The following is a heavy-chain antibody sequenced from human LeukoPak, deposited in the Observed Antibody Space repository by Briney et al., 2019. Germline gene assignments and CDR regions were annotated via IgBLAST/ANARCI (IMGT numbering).Heavy chain of an antibody. D-gene: IGHD3-22*01. J-gene: IGHJ4*02. V-gene: IGHV1-69*04. CDR1: GGTSNSHA. Sequence: SVKVSCKASGGTSNSHAISWVRQAPGQGLEWMGRIISNLGTTNRAQKFQDRVTLTADKSTNTAYMELTSLTSDDTAIYYCATTNDGGGYQWGDFFDYWGQGTLVTVSS. CDR2: IISNLGTT. CDR3: ATTNDGGGYQWGDFFDY.